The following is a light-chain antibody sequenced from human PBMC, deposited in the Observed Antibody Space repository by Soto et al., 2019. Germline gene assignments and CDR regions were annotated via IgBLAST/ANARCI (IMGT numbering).Light chain of an antibody. CDR3: AAWDDTVRSYV. Sequence: QSVLTQPSSVSGTPGQGVTISCSGSISNIGNNYVYWFQQLPGTAPKVLSNRNDQRPSGVPDRFSGSKSGPSASLAISGLXSXDXAHYYCAAWDDTVRSYVFGTGTKLTVL. V-gene: IGLV1-47*01. CDR1: ISNIGNNY. CDR2: RND. J-gene: IGLJ1*01.